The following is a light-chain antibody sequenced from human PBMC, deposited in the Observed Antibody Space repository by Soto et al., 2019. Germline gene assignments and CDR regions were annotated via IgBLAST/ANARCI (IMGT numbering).Light chain of an antibody. V-gene: IGKV1-5*03. J-gene: IGKJ1*01. CDR1: QSISGW. CDR2: KAS. Sequence: DIQMTQSPSTLSASVGDRVTITCRASQSISGWLAWYQQKAGKAPNLLIYKASRLESGVPSRFSGSGSETEFTLTISGLQPGDSATYYCQQYNSYSQAFGQGTKVEVK. CDR3: QQYNSYSQA.